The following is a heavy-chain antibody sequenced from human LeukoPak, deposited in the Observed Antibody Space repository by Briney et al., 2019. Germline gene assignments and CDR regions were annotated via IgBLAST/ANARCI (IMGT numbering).Heavy chain of an antibody. CDR1: GGSFSGYY. CDR2: INHSGST. CDR3: ARGVYVNY. D-gene: IGHD5/OR15-5a*01. Sequence: SETLSLTCAVYGGSFSGYYWSWIRQPPGKGLEWIGEINHSGSTNYNPSLKGRVTISVDTSKNQFSLKLSSVTAADTAVYYCARGVYVNYWGQGTLVTVSS. V-gene: IGHV4-34*01. J-gene: IGHJ4*02.